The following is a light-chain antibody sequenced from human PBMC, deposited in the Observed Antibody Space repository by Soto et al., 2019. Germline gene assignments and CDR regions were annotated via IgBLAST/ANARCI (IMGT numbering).Light chain of an antibody. J-gene: IGKJ1*01. CDR3: QQYDGSPQT. Sequence: VVLTQSPGTLSLSPWERATLSCRASQTISRNFLAWYQQKPGQAPRLLIYGASKRATGIPDRFSGSGSGAEFTLTISRLEPEDFGVYHCQQYDGSPQTFGQGTKVDIK. V-gene: IGKV3-20*01. CDR2: GAS. CDR1: QTISRNF.